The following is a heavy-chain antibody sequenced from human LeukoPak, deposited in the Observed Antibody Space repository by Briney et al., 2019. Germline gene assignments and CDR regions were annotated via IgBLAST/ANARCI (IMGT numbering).Heavy chain of an antibody. CDR3: ASHDYIGNSPFDY. Sequence: ASVKVSCKASGYTFTSYYMHWVRQAPGQGLEWMGIINPSGGSTNYAQKFQGRVTMTRDTSTSTVHMQLSSLRSEDTAVYYCASHDYIGNSPFDYWGQGTLVTVSS. D-gene: IGHD4-23*01. V-gene: IGHV1-46*01. CDR1: GYTFTSYY. J-gene: IGHJ4*02. CDR2: INPSGGST.